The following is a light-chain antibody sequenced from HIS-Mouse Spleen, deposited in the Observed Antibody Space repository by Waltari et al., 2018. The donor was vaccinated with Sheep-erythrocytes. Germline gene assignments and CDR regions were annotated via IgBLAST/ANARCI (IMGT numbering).Light chain of an antibody. CDR2: EGS. CDR3: CSYAGSSTFVV. J-gene: IGLJ2*01. Sequence: QSALTQPASVSGSPGQSITISCTGTSSDVGSYNLVSWYQQHPGKAPKLMIYEGSKRPSGVSNRLSGSESGNTASPTISGLQAEDEADYYCCSYAGSSTFVVFGGGTKLTVL. CDR1: SSDVGSYNL. V-gene: IGLV2-23*01.